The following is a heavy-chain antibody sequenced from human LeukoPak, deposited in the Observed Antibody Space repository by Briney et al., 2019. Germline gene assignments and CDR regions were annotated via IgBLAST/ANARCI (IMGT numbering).Heavy chain of an antibody. CDR1: GFTFSSYA. Sequence: GGSLRLSCAASGFTFSSYAMHWVRQATGKGLEWVSAIGTAGDTYYPGSVKGRFTISRENAKNSLYLQMNSLRAGDTAVYYCARGSVDYDAFDIWGQGTMVTVSS. CDR2: IGTAGDT. CDR3: ARGSVDYDAFDI. D-gene: IGHD2-2*01. V-gene: IGHV3-13*01. J-gene: IGHJ3*02.